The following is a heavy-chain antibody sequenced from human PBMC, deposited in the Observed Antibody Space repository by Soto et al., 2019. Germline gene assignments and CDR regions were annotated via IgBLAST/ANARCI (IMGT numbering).Heavy chain of an antibody. J-gene: IGHJ6*02. D-gene: IGHD3-22*01. CDR2: ISYDGSNK. CDR1: GFTFSSYG. Sequence: HPGGSLRLSCVASGFTFSSYGMHWVRQAPGKGLEWVAVISYDGSNKYYADSVKGRFAISRDNSKNTLYLQMNSLSAEDTAVYYCCKPPTMSYYYCMDFWGQGTPVTVSS. V-gene: IGHV3-30*03. CDR3: CKPPTMSYYYCMDF.